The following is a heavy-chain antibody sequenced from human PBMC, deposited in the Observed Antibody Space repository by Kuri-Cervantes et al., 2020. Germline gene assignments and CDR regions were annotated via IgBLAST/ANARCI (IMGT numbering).Heavy chain of an antibody. CDR2: INAGNGNT. CDR1: GYTFTSHA. CDR3: ARVPQPYGDYFFGWFDP. J-gene: IGHJ5*02. D-gene: IGHD4-17*01. Sequence: ASVKVSCKASGYTFTSHAMHWVRQAPGQRLEWMGWINAGNGNTKYSQKFQGRVTITRDTSASTAYMELSSLRSEDTAAYYCARVPQPYGDYFFGWFDPWGQGTLVTVSS. V-gene: IGHV1-3*01.